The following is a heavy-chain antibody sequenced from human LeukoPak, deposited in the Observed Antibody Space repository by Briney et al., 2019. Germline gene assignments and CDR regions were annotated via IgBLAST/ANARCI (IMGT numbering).Heavy chain of an antibody. D-gene: IGHD1-26*01. J-gene: IGHJ4*02. V-gene: IGHV4-59*01. CDR2: VHYSGTT. CDR3: ASGRPLGFDY. CDR1: GGSISGYY. Sequence: SETLSLTCTVSGGSISGYYYYWIRQPPGKGLEWIGYVHYSGTTNYNPSLKSRVTISVDTSKNQFSLKLSSVTAADTAVYYCASGRPLGFDYWGQGTLVTVSS.